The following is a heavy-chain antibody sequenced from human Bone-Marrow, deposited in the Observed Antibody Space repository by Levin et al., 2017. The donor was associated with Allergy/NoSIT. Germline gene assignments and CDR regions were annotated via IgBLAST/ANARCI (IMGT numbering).Heavy chain of an antibody. Sequence: GESLKISCKASGYTFTSYYMHWVRQAPGQGLEWMGIINPSGGSTSYAQKFQGRVTMTRDTSTSTVYMELSSLRSEDTAVYYCARLSDYYDSSGYSASDYWGQGTLVTVSS. CDR2: INPSGGST. D-gene: IGHD3-22*01. CDR3: ARLSDYYDSSGYSASDY. J-gene: IGHJ4*02. CDR1: GYTFTSYY. V-gene: IGHV1-46*01.